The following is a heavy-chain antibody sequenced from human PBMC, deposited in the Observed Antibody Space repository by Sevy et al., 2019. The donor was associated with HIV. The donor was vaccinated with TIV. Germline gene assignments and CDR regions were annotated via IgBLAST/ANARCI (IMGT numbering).Heavy chain of an antibody. J-gene: IGHJ2*01. D-gene: IGHD6-19*01. CDR2: IWYDGSNK. Sequence: GGSLRLSCAASGFTFSSYGMNWVRQAPGKGLEWVAVIWYDGSNKYYADSVKGRFTISRDNSKNTLYLQMNSLRAEDTAMYYCARDRAVAGIYWYFDLWGRGTLVTVSS. V-gene: IGHV3-33*01. CDR3: ARDRAVAGIYWYFDL. CDR1: GFTFSSYG.